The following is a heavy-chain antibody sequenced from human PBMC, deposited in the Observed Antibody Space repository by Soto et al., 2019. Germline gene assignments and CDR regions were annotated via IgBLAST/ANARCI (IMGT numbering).Heavy chain of an antibody. CDR3: AQDTRGSYYMFDH. CDR1: GFTFDAYA. D-gene: IGHD1-26*01. V-gene: IGHV3-9*01. J-gene: IGHJ4*01. Sequence: EVQLVESGGGLVQPGKSPRLSCAASGFTFDAYAMDWVRQAPGKGLEWFSGISWNSDTIGYADYLRGRFTISRDNAKNSLNVQMNKLRDEDTALYYCAQDTRGSYYMFDHWGQGTLVTVYS. CDR2: ISWNSDTI.